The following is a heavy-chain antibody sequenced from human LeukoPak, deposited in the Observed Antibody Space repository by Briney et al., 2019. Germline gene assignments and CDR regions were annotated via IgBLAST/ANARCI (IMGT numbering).Heavy chain of an antibody. CDR3: ARGGDSYGYDYNFDY. D-gene: IGHD5-18*01. Sequence: ASVKVSCKASGYTFTSYGISWVRQAPGQGLEWMGWISAYNGNTNYAQKLQGRVTMTTDTSTSTAYMELRSLRSDDTAVYYCARGGDSYGYDYNFDYWGQGTLVTVSS. J-gene: IGHJ4*02. CDR2: ISAYNGNT. CDR1: GYTFTSYG. V-gene: IGHV1-18*01.